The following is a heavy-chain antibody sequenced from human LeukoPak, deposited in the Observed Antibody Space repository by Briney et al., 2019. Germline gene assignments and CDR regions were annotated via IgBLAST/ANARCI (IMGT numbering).Heavy chain of an antibody. CDR1: GFTFSSYG. V-gene: IGHV3-33*01. J-gene: IGHJ4*02. CDR3: ARCYYGSGSYSDY. Sequence: GGSLRLSCAASGFTFSSYGMHWVRQAPGKGLEWVAVIWYDGSNKYYADSVKGRFTISRDNSKNTLYLQMNSLRAEDTAVCYCARCYYGSGSYSDYWGQGTLVTVSS. CDR2: IWYDGSNK. D-gene: IGHD3-10*01.